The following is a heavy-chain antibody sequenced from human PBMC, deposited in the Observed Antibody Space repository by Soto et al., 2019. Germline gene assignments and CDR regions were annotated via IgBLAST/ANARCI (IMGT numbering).Heavy chain of an antibody. D-gene: IGHD2-21*02. CDR2: IIPIFGTA. Sequence: QVQLVQSGAEVKKPGSSVKVSCKASGGTFNTYAISWVRQAPGQGLEWMGGIIPIFGTAKYAQKFQGRVTINADESTSTAYMELSSLTSEDTAVYYCARPASRRCGGDCYSRLEYWGQGTLVTVSS. CDR3: ARPASRRCGGDCYSRLEY. J-gene: IGHJ4*02. V-gene: IGHV1-69*12. CDR1: GGTFNTYA.